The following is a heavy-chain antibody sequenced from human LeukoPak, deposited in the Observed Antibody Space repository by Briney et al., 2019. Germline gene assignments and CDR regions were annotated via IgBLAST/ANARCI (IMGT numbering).Heavy chain of an antibody. CDR2: ISGSGGST. Sequence: PGGSLRLSCAASGFTFSSYAMSWVRQAPGKGLEWVSAISGSGGSTYYADSVKGRFTISRDDSKNTLYLQMNSLRAEDTAVYYCAKQSYYDFWSGYSYYMDVWGKGTTVTVSS. D-gene: IGHD3-3*01. CDR3: AKQSYYDFWSGYSYYMDV. CDR1: GFTFSSYA. J-gene: IGHJ6*03. V-gene: IGHV3-23*01.